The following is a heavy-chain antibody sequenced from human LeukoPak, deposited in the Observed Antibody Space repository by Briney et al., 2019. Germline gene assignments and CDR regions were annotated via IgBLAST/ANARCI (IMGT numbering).Heavy chain of an antibody. D-gene: IGHD3-10*01. CDR1: GFTFSSXW. V-gene: IGHV3-7*01. CDR2: IKQDGSEK. Sequence: PXGSXXXXXAASGFTFSSXWXSWVRXAPGKGLXWVANIKQDGSEKYYVDSVKGRFTISRDNAKNSLYLQMNSLRAEDTAVYYCAKDLSYFYGSGSSGAFDIWGQGTVVTVSS. J-gene: IGHJ3*02. CDR3: AKDLSYFYGSGSSGAFDI.